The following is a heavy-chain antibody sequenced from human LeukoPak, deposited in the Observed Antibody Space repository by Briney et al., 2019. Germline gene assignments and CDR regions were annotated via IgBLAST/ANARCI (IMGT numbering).Heavy chain of an antibody. CDR2: ISGSGGST. J-gene: IGHJ4*02. V-gene: IGHV3-23*01. CDR1: GFTFSSYA. Sequence: AGGSLRLSCAASGFTFSSYAMSWVRQAPGKGLEWVSAISGSGGSTYYADSVKGRFTISRDNSKNTLYLQMNSLRAEDTAVYYCAKIGVAGIYFDYWGQGTLVTVSS. CDR3: AKIGVAGIYFDY. D-gene: IGHD6-19*01.